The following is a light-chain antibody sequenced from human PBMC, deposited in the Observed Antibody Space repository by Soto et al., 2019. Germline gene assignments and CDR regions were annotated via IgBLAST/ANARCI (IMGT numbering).Light chain of an antibody. V-gene: IGKV3-20*01. J-gene: IGKJ2*01. Sequence: EIVLTQSPGTLSLSPGERATLSCRASQSVSSSYLAWYQQKPGQAPRLLIYGASSRATGIPDRFSGSGSGTDFTLTISRLAPEDFALYYCQKYGSSPRTFGQGTKLEIK. CDR3: QKYGSSPRT. CDR2: GAS. CDR1: QSVSSSY.